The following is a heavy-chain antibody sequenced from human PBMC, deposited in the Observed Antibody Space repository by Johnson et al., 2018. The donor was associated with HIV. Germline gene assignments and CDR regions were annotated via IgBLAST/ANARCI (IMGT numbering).Heavy chain of an antibody. J-gene: IGHJ3*02. CDR3: AKGRSGTTASIDAFDI. V-gene: IGHV3-23*04. CDR1: GFTFSTYG. D-gene: IGHD1-7*01. CDR2: ISGTGGTT. Sequence: VQLVESGGGLVQPGGSLRMSCVASGFTFSTYGMTWVRQAPGKGLEWVSDISGTGGTTYYADSVKGRFTISRDNSKNTRYLQMKSLSAEDTAVYYCAKGRSGTTASIDAFDIWGQGTMVTVSS.